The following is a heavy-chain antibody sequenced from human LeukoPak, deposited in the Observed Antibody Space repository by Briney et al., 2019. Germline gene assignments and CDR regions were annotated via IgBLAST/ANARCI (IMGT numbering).Heavy chain of an antibody. J-gene: IGHJ4*02. V-gene: IGHV4-59*08. D-gene: IGHD1-26*01. CDR3: ARQPYMLGAYYFDY. Sequence: RPSETLSLTCTVSGGSMSSYYWSWIRQPPGKGLEWIGYIFYSGSTNYNPSLKSRVTLSEDTSKNQFSLKLGSVTAADTAVYYCARQPYMLGAYYFDYWGQGTLVTVSS. CDR2: IFYSGST. CDR1: GGSMSSYY.